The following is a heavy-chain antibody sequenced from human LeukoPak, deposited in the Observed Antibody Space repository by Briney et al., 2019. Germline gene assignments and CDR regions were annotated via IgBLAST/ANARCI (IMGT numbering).Heavy chain of an antibody. Sequence: SETLSLTCTVSDGSISGTPYFWGWFRQPPGKGPEWIGNIHYSGTVYYNPSLRSRATISVDTSKNQFPLRLSSMTAADTAVYFCARVTKYDNSRDNSYMDVWGKGTTVTVS. D-gene: IGHD4-17*01. CDR3: ARVTKYDNSRDNSYMDV. CDR2: IHYSGTV. V-gene: IGHV4-39*06. CDR1: DGSISGTPYF. J-gene: IGHJ6*03.